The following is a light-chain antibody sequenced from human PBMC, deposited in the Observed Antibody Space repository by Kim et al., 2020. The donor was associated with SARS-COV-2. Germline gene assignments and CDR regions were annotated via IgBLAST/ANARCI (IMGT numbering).Light chain of an antibody. Sequence: AAVGDRVTITCRASQGISSYLAWFQQKPGKAPNLLIYAASTLQSGVPSRFSGSGSGTDFTLTISSLQPEDFAAYYCQQLNTYPLTFGGGTKVDIK. CDR2: AAS. CDR1: QGISSY. V-gene: IGKV1-9*01. J-gene: IGKJ4*01. CDR3: QQLNTYPLT.